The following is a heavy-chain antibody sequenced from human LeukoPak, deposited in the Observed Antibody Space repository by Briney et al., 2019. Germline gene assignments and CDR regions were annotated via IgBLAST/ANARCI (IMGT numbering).Heavy chain of an antibody. J-gene: IGHJ4*02. Sequence: PGGSPRLSCPASGFTFSSYGMHWVRQAPGKGLEWVTFIWFDGSDKYYADSVKGRFTISRDNSKNTLYLQMNSLRAEDTAVYYCACDYGGNSGVDYWGQGTLVTVSS. V-gene: IGHV3-30*02. CDR3: ACDYGGNSGVDY. CDR2: IWFDGSDK. CDR1: GFTFSSYG. D-gene: IGHD4-23*01.